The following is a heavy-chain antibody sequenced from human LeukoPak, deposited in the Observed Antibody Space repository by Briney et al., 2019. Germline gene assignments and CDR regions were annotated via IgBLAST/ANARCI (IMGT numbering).Heavy chain of an antibody. CDR3: ATDCSSTSCYPDYFDY. CDR1: GFTFSNYW. Sequence: GGSLRLSCAASGFTFSNYWMSWVRQAPGKGLEWVANIKEDGSEKYYVDSVKGRFTISRDNARNSLYLEMNSLRAEDSAVYYCATDCSSTSCYPDYFDYWGQGTLVTVSS. CDR2: IKEDGSEK. J-gene: IGHJ4*02. D-gene: IGHD2-2*01. V-gene: IGHV3-7*01.